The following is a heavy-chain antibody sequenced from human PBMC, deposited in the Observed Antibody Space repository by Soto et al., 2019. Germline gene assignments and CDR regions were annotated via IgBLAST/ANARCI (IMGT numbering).Heavy chain of an antibody. Sequence: GGSLRLSCAASGFTFSSYAMSWVRQAPGKGLEWVSAISGSGGSTYYADSVKGRFTISRDNSKNTLYLQMNSLRAEDTAVYYCAKALRYSGYDWLHPLDYWGQGTLVTVSS. CDR2: ISGSGGST. D-gene: IGHD5-12*01. CDR1: GFTFSSYA. J-gene: IGHJ4*02. CDR3: AKALRYSGYDWLHPLDY. V-gene: IGHV3-23*01.